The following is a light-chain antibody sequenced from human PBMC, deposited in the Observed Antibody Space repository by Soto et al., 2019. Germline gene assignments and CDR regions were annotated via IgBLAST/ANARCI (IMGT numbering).Light chain of an antibody. Sequence: EIVLTQSPGTLSLSPGERATLSCRASQGVSSSYLAWYQQKPGQAPRLLIYGASSRATGIPDRFSGSGSGTDFTLTISSLQPDDFATYYCQQYNVYSWTFGQGTKVDIK. V-gene: IGKV3-20*01. J-gene: IGKJ1*01. CDR1: QGVSSSY. CDR3: QQYNVYSWT. CDR2: GAS.